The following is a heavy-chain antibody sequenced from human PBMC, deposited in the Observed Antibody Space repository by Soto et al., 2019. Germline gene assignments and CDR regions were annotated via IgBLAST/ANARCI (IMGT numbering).Heavy chain of an antibody. CDR3: ARELLRFFDWFPRGDDAFDI. CDR1: GYTFTNYG. V-gene: IGHV1-18*01. J-gene: IGHJ3*02. CDR2: ISAYNGNT. D-gene: IGHD3-9*01. Sequence: QVQLVQSGAEVKEPGASVKVSCKTSGYTFTNYGVSWVRQAPGQGLEWMGWISAYNGNTNYAQRFQGRVTMTTDTSTSTAYMELSSLRPDDTAIYYCARELLRFFDWFPRGDDAFDIWGQGTMVTVSS.